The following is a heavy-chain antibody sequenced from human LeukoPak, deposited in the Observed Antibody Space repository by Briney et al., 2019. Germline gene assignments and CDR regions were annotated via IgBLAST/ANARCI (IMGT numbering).Heavy chain of an antibody. V-gene: IGHV4-59*12. D-gene: IGHD2-15*01. Sequence: SETLSLTCTVSGGSISSYYWSWIRQPPGKGLEWIGYIYYSGSTNYNPSLKSRVTISVDTSKNQFSLKLSSVTAADTAVYYCARLRIFDYWGQGTLVTVSS. CDR3: ARLRIFDY. CDR1: GGSISSYY. CDR2: IYYSGST. J-gene: IGHJ4*02.